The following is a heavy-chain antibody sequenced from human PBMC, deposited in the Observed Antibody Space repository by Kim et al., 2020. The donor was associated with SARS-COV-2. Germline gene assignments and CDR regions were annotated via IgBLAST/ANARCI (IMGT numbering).Heavy chain of an antibody. CDR2: ISYDGSKK. CDR1: GFTFSSFG. D-gene: IGHD6-13*01. Sequence: GGSLRLSCAASGFTFSSFGMHWVRQAPGKGLEWVAVISYDGSKKYYEDSVKGRFTISRDESKNTLFLQMNSLRAEDTALYYCAKELYSSSFVNYFESWGQGTLVTVSS. CDR3: AKELYSSSFVNYFES. V-gene: IGHV3-30*18. J-gene: IGHJ4*02.